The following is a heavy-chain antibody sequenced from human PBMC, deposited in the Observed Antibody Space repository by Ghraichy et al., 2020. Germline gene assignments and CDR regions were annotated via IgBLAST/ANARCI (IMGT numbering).Heavy chain of an antibody. Sequence: SETLSLTCNVSGGSMGGYYWSWIRQPPGKGLEWIGYINDSGNTKFNPSLKSRVTISIATSKKQFSLRLNSMTAADTAVYYCARADGYCSGGTCLAYYLDHWGQGTLVTVSS. CDR3: ARADGYCSGGTCLAYYLDH. V-gene: IGHV4-59*01. CDR1: GGSMGGYY. J-gene: IGHJ4*02. D-gene: IGHD2-15*01. CDR2: INDSGNT.